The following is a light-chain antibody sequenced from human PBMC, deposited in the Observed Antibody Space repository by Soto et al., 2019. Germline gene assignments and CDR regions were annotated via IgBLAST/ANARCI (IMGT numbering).Light chain of an antibody. Sequence: EIVMTQSPATLSVSPGARATLSCRASQSITNNYLAWYQQKPGRAHRLLIYGASSRATGIPDRFSGSGSGTDFTLTISRLEPEDFAMYYCQQYGYLVTFGGGTKVDIK. CDR3: QQYGYLVT. V-gene: IGKV3-20*01. CDR2: GAS. J-gene: IGKJ4*01. CDR1: QSITNNY.